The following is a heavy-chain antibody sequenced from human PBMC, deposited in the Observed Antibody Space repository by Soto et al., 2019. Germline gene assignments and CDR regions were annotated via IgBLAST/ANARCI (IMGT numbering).Heavy chain of an antibody. CDR1: GYTFTSYG. D-gene: IGHD4-17*01. CDR2: ISAYNGNT. CDR3: ARDDYRDLDY. Sequence: QVQLVQSGAELKPPGASVKVSCKASGYTFTSYGVSWVRQAPGQGLEWMGWISAYNGNTHYAQNLQGRVTMTTDTSTSTGYMELRSLRSDDTAVYYCARDDYRDLDYWGQGTLVTVSS. V-gene: IGHV1-18*01. J-gene: IGHJ4*02.